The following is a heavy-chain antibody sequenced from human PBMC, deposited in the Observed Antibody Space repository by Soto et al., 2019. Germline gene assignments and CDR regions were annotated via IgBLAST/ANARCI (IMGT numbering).Heavy chain of an antibody. J-gene: IGHJ4*02. CDR3: ARDSYSSGWFFDY. CDR1: GFTFSSYG. D-gene: IGHD6-19*01. V-gene: IGHV3-33*01. CDR2: IWYDGSSK. Sequence: GGSLRLSCAASGFTFSSYGMHWVRQAPGKGLEWVAVIWYDGSSKYYADSVKGRFTISRDNSKNTLYLQMNSLRAEDTAVYYCARDSYSSGWFFDYWGQGTLVTVSS.